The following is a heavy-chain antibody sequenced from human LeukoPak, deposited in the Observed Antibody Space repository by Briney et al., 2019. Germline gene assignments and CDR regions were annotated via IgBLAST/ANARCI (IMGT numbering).Heavy chain of an antibody. Sequence: PGGSLRLSCAASGFTFSSYEMNWVRQAPGKGLEWVSYISSSGSTIYYADSVKGRFTISRDNAKNSLYLQMNSLRAEDTAVYYCARDSTPLLWFGELGGYYFDYWGQGTLVTVSS. CDR1: GFTFSSYE. J-gene: IGHJ4*02. V-gene: IGHV3-48*03. CDR2: ISSSGSTI. D-gene: IGHD3-10*01. CDR3: ARDSTPLLWFGELGGYYFDY.